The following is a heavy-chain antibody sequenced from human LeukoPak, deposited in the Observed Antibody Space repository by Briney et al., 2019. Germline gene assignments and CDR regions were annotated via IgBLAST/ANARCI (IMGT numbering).Heavy chain of an antibody. CDR1: GGTFSSYA. Sequence: SVKVSCKASGGTFSSYAISWVRQAPGQGLEWMGGIIPIFGTANYAQKFQGRVTITADESTSTAYMELSSLRSEDTAVYYCARDRCTSTSCYHAFDIWGQGTMVTVSS. CDR3: ARDRCTSTSCYHAFDI. J-gene: IGHJ3*02. CDR2: IIPIFGTA. V-gene: IGHV1-69*13. D-gene: IGHD2-2*01.